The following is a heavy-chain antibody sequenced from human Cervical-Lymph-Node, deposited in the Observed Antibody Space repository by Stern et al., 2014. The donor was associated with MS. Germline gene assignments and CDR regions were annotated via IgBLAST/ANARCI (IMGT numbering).Heavy chain of an antibody. V-gene: IGHV3-13*01. CDR3: ARELIDSGDYFGMDV. CDR1: GFTFSTYA. Sequence: VQLVESGGGLVQPGGSLRLSCAASGFTFSTYAMHWVRHAPGKGLEWVSAIGTAGDIYPPASVKGRFTISRDNAKNSLYLQMNSLRAEDTAVYYCARELIDSGDYFGMDVWGHGTTVTVSS. D-gene: IGHD2-8*01. J-gene: IGHJ6*02. CDR2: IGTAGDI.